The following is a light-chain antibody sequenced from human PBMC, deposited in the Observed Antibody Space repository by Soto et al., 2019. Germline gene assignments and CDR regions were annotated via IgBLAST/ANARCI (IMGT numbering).Light chain of an antibody. CDR3: LQHDNFPWT. CDR1: QDIGIN. J-gene: IGKJ1*01. CDR2: AAS. Sequence: DIQRPHSPSSLSASVGNGVIITCRESQDIGINLAGYQQNPGKAPERLIYAASTLQNGVPSRFSGSGSGTEFTLTISSLQPEDFETYYCLQHDNFPWTFGQGTKVDFK. V-gene: IGKV1-17*01.